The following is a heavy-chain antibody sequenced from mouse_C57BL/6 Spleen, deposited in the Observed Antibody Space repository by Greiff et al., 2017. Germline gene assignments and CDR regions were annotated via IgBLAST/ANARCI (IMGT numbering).Heavy chain of an antibody. J-gene: IGHJ1*03. CDR3: ARGGNYGYFDV. CDR2: ISPGAGDT. Sequence: QVQLQQSGAELVKPGASVKISCKASGYAFSSYWMNWVKQRPGKGLEWIGQISPGAGDTNYNGQFKGQATLTADKSSSTAYMQLSSLTSEDSAVYFCARGGNYGYFDVWGTGTTVTVSS. CDR1: GYAFSSYW. V-gene: IGHV1-80*01. D-gene: IGHD2-1*01.